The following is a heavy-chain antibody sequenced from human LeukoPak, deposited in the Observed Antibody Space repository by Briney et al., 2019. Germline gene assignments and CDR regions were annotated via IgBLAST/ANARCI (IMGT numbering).Heavy chain of an antibody. Sequence: SETLSLTCAVYGGSFSGYYWSWIRQPPEKGLEWIGEINHSGSTNYNPSLKSRVTISVDTSKNQFSLKLSSVTAADTAVYYCARGGRAYSYGYYWGQGTLVTVSS. CDR3: ARGGRAYSYGYY. J-gene: IGHJ4*02. V-gene: IGHV4-34*01. CDR1: GGSFSGYY. CDR2: INHSGST. D-gene: IGHD5-18*01.